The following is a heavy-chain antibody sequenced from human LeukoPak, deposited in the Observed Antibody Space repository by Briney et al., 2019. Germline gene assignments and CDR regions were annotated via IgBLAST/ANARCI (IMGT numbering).Heavy chain of an antibody. CDR3: ARGSSGWSHYYYYYYMDV. CDR2: INHSGST. V-gene: IGHV4-34*01. J-gene: IGHJ6*03. D-gene: IGHD6-19*01. Sequence: SETLSLTCAVYGGSFSGYYRSWIRQPPGKGLEWIGEINHSGSTNYNPSLKSRVTISVDTSKNQFSLKLSSVTAADTAVYYCARGSSGWSHYYYYYYMDVWGKGTTVTVSS. CDR1: GGSFSGYY.